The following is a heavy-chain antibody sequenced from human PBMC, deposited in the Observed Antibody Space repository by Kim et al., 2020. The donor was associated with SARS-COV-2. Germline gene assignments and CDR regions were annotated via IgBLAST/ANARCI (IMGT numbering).Heavy chain of an antibody. J-gene: IGHJ5*02. CDR1: GGSFSGYY. Sequence: SETLSLTCAVYGGSFSGYYWSWIRQPPGKGLEWIGEINHSGSTNYNPSLKSRVTISVDTSKNQFSLKLSSVTAADTAVYYCARANGSGSHQGGWFDPWGQGTLVTVSS. D-gene: IGHD3-10*01. CDR3: ARANGSGSHQGGWFDP. CDR2: INHSGST. V-gene: IGHV4-34*01.